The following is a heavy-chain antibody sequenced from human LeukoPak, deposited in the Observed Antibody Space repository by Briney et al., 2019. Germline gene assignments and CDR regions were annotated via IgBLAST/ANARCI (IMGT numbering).Heavy chain of an antibody. CDR1: GLTFSSSG. V-gene: IGHV3-21*06. J-gene: IGHJ4*02. Sequence: PAGTLRLSCAVSGLTFSSSGMNWVRQHPGKGLEWIASISSSGSCFYYAASVKGRFTISRDSAKNSLYLQMDSLRGDDTALDFCASAYWDDEVYWGQGALVTVSS. CDR3: ASAYWDDEVY. CDR2: ISSSGSCF. D-gene: IGHD1-1*01.